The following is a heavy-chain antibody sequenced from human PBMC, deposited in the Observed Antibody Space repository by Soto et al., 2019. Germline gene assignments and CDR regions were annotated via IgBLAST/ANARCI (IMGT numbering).Heavy chain of an antibody. J-gene: IGHJ4*02. Sequence: LSLTCTVSGGSISSYYWSWIRQPPGKGLEWIGYIYYSGSTNYNPSLKSRVTISVDTSKNQFSLKLSSVTAADTAVYYCAGVPGSNQWLKREYYFDYWGQGTLVTVSS. CDR1: GGSISSYY. CDR2: IYYSGST. D-gene: IGHD6-19*01. CDR3: AGVPGSNQWLKREYYFDY. V-gene: IGHV4-59*01.